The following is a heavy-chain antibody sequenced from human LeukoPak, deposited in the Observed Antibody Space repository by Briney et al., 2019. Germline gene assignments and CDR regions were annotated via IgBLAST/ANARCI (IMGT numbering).Heavy chain of an antibody. V-gene: IGHV6-1*01. J-gene: IGHJ4*02. CDR3: ARGGIGYCTSTSCPFDS. Sequence: SQTLSLTFAISGDSVSTNSAAWNWIRQSPSRGLEWLGRTYYRSKWYNDYGVSAKSRITINPDTSKNQFSLQLNSVTPEDTAVYYCARGGIGYCTSTSCPFDSWGQGTLVTVSS. CDR2: TYYRSKWYN. CDR1: GDSVSTNSAA. D-gene: IGHD2-2*01.